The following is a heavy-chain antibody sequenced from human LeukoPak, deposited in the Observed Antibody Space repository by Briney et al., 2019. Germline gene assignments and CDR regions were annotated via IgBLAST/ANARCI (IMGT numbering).Heavy chain of an antibody. CDR1: GGSVSTYY. J-gene: IGHJ6*03. CDR2: IYSSGIT. Sequence: SETLSLTCTVSGGSVSTYYWNWIRQSAGKGLEWIGRIYSSGITDYSPSIKSRATMSVDTSNNQFSLRLTSVTAADTAVYYCARALGARAYYYMDVWGKGTTVTVSS. V-gene: IGHV4-4*07. CDR3: ARALGARAYYYMDV. D-gene: IGHD5-12*01.